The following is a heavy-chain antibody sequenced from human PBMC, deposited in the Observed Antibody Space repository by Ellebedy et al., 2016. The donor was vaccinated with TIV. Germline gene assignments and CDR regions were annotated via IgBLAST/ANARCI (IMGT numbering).Heavy chain of an antibody. CDR2: IRQDGNEK. CDR1: GFSFRSYW. Sequence: GGSLRLSCAASGFSFRSYWMSWVRQAPGKGLEWVASIRQDGNEKDYVDSVKGRFTISRDNGKNSVDLQMNSLRAEDTALYYCAREGAYGDYSQVSFPFDPWGQGTLVAVSS. J-gene: IGHJ5*02. D-gene: IGHD4-17*01. V-gene: IGHV3-7*01. CDR3: AREGAYGDYSQVSFPFDP.